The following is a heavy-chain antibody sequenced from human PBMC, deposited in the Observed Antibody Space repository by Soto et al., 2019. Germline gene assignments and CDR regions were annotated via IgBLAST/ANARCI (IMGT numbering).Heavy chain of an antibody. J-gene: IGHJ5*02. D-gene: IGHD1-26*01. CDR2: ISGSGFKK. Sequence: PWGCLGLSCAASGFLFENFGMSWVRQAPGKGLEWISSISGSGFKKYYADSVKGRFTISRDNSKSTVYLELNNLSAEDTAVYHCAKNQGVELVPLATVDWFDPWGQGSVVTVSS. CDR1: GFLFENFG. V-gene: IGHV3-23*01. CDR3: AKNQGVELVPLATVDWFDP.